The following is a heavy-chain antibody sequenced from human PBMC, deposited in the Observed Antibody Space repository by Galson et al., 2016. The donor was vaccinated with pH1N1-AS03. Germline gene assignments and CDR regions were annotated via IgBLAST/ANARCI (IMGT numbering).Heavy chain of an antibody. CDR1: GFTFNNAW. V-gene: IGHV3-15*01. CDR2: IKSKTDGGTN. J-gene: IGHJ4*02. Sequence: SLRLSCAASGFTFNNAWMSWVRQAPGKGLEWVGRIKSKTDGGTNDYAEPAKGRFTSSRHDSIDTLFLQMSSLKTEDTAVYYCTATYCSSRDYCYDYWGQGTLVTVSS. CDR3: TATYCSSRDYCYDY. D-gene: IGHD2-2*01.